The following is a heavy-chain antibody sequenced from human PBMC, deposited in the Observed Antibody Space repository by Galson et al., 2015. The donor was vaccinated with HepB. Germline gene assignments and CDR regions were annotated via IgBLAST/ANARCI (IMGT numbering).Heavy chain of an antibody. CDR2: VNPSGGST. V-gene: IGHV1-46*01. Sequence: SVKVSCKASGYTFTSYYMHWVRQAPGQGLEWMGIVNPSGGSTSYAQKFQGRVTMTRDTSTSTVYMELSSLRSEDTAVYYCARAEMATINYFDCWGQGTLVTVSS. D-gene: IGHD5-24*01. J-gene: IGHJ4*02. CDR1: GYTFTSYY. CDR3: ARAEMATINYFDC.